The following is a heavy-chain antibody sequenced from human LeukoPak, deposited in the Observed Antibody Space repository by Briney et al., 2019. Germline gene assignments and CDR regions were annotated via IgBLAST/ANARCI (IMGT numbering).Heavy chain of an antibody. CDR1: GFTFSDYY. CDR3: ARAPCSSTSCPDY. CDR2: ISSSGSTI. Sequence: GGSLRLPCAASGFTFSDYYMSWIRQAPGKGLEWVSYISSSGSTIYYADSVKGRFTISRDNAKNSLYLQMNSLRAEDTAVYYCARAPCSSTSCPDYWGQGTLVTVSS. J-gene: IGHJ4*02. D-gene: IGHD2-2*01. V-gene: IGHV3-11*01.